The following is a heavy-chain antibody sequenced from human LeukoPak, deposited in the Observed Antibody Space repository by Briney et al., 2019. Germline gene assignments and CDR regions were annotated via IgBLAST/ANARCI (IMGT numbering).Heavy chain of an antibody. D-gene: IGHD4-17*01. V-gene: IGHV4-4*02. CDR3: ARGKMTTVTTRWFDP. J-gene: IGHJ5*02. CDR1: GGSISNTNW. Sequence: SETLSLTCGVSGGSISNTNWWTWVRQPPGKGLEWIGYIYYSGSTNYNPSLKSRVTISVDTSKNQFSLKLSSVTAADTAVYYCARGKMTTVTTRWFDPWGQGTLVTVSS. CDR2: IYYSGST.